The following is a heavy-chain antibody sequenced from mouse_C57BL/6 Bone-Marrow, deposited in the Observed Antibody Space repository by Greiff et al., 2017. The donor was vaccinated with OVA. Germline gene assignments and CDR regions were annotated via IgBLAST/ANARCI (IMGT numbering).Heavy chain of an antibody. Sequence: VQLQQSGGDLVKPGGSLKLSCAASGFTFSSYGMSWVRQTPDKRLEWVATISSGGSYTYYPDSVKGRFTISRDNAKNTLYLQMSSLKSEDTAMYYCASPFYYYGSSYSFAYWGQGTLVTVSA. V-gene: IGHV5-6*01. CDR2: ISSGGSYT. CDR3: ASPFYYYGSSYSFAY. J-gene: IGHJ3*01. D-gene: IGHD1-1*01. CDR1: GFTFSSYG.